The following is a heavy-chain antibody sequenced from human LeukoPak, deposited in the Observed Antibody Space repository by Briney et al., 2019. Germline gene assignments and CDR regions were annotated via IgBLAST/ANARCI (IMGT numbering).Heavy chain of an antibody. CDR3: ATDIVGAANY. CDR2: ISSSSSYI. CDR1: GFTFSSYS. J-gene: IGHJ4*02. D-gene: IGHD1-26*01. Sequence: PGGSLRLSCAASGFTFSSYSMSWVRQAPGKGLEWVSSISSSSSYIYYADSVKGRFTISRDNAKNSLYLQMNSLRAEDTAVYYCATDIVGAANYWGQGTLVTVSS. V-gene: IGHV3-21*01.